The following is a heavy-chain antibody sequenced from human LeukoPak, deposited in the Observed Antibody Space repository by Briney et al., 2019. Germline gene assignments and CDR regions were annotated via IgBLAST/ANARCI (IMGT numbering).Heavy chain of an antibody. J-gene: IGHJ4*02. D-gene: IGHD1-26*01. CDR1: GGTFSSYA. CDR2: INPNSGGT. V-gene: IGHV1-2*02. CDR3: ARDGEWELLYY. Sequence: ASVKVSCKASGGTFSSYAISWVRQAPGQGLEWMGWINPNSGGTNCAQKFQGRVTMTRDTSISTAYMELSRLRSDDTAVYYCARDGEWELLYYWGQGTLVTVSS.